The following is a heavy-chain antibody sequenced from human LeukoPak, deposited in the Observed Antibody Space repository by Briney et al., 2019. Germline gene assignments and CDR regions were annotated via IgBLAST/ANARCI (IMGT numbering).Heavy chain of an antibody. J-gene: IGHJ4*02. V-gene: IGHV1-46*01. D-gene: IGHD3-22*01. CDR3: ARGSNYYYDVTADYPRY. Sequence: ASVKLSCKTSGYTFTTYYIHWVRPAPGQGLEWLGIVNPSGGTTTYAQKFQGRVTMTRDTSTSTVYMELNTLRSEDTAVYYCARGSNYYYDVTADYPRYWGQGTLVTVSS. CDR1: GYTFTTYY. CDR2: VNPSGGTT.